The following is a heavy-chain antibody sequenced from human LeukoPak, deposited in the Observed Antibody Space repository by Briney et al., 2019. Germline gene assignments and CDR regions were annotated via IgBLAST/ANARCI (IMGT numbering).Heavy chain of an antibody. D-gene: IGHD2-15*01. J-gene: IGHJ4*02. Sequence: SETLSLTCAVYGGSFSGYYWSWIRQPPGKGLEWIGEINHSGSTNYNPSLKSRVTISVDTSKNRFSLKLSSVTAADTAVYYCARGGYCSGGSCSTGYFDYWGQGTLVTVSS. CDR2: INHSGST. CDR1: GGSFSGYY. V-gene: IGHV4-34*01. CDR3: ARGGYCSGGSCSTGYFDY.